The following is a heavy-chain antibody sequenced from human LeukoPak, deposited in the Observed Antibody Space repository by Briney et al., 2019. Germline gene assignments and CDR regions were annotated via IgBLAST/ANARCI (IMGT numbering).Heavy chain of an antibody. Sequence: PGGSLRLSCAASEFTYNMNWVRQAPGKGLEWISYITTTSSTIYYADSVKGRFTISRDNAKNSLYLQMNSLRDEDTAVYYCVKRNGYYFDYWGQGTLVTVSS. J-gene: IGHJ4*02. V-gene: IGHV3-48*02. D-gene: IGHD2-8*01. CDR2: ITTTSSTI. CDR3: VKRNGYYFDY. CDR1: EFTYN.